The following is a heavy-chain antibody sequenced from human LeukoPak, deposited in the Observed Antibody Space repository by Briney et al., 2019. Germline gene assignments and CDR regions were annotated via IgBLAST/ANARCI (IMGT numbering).Heavy chain of an antibody. J-gene: IGHJ4*02. V-gene: IGHV1-2*02. CDR2: INPNSGGT. Sequence: ASVKVSCKASGYTFTGYYMHWVRQAPGQGLGWMGWINPNSGGTNYAQKFQGRVTTTRDTSVSTAYMELSRLRSDDTAVYYCAVNQFGVGDEDYWGQGTLVTVSS. CDR1: GYTFTGYY. CDR3: AVNQFGVGDEDY. D-gene: IGHD3-3*01.